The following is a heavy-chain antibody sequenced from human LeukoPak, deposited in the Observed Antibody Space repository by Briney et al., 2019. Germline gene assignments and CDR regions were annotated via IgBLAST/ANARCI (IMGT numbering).Heavy chain of an antibody. CDR3: ARDGRFVNYYYGMDV. D-gene: IGHD3-10*01. CDR2: IYTSGST. J-gene: IGHJ6*02. V-gene: IGHV4-4*07. CDR1: GGSISSYY. Sequence: PSETLSLTCTVSGGSISSYYWSWIRQPAGKGLEWIGRIYTSGSTNYNPSLKSRVTMSVDTSKNQFSLKLSSVTAADTAVYYCARDGRFVNYYYGMDVWGQGTTVTVSS.